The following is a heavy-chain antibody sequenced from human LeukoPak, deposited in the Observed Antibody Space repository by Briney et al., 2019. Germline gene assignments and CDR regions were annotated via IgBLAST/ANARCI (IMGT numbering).Heavy chain of an antibody. D-gene: IGHD2-8*01. Sequence: GSLRLSCAASGFSFSKYAMSWVRQVPGKGLEWVSTLSGSGATSSYADSVQGRFSISRDNSNNTLYLQMNSLRAEDTALYYCAKDRIVLTVYAFDSWGQGTLVTVSS. J-gene: IGHJ4*02. V-gene: IGHV3-23*01. CDR2: LSGSGATS. CDR1: GFSFSKYA. CDR3: AKDRIVLTVYAFDS.